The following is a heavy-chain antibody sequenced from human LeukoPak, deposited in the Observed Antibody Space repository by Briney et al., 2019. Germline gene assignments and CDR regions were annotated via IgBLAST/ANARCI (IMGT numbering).Heavy chain of an antibody. J-gene: IGHJ4*02. CDR2: ISYDESRK. D-gene: IGHD2-2*01. Sequence: PGGPLRLSCAASGFTSNTNDMHWVGRAPGKGPGWVAFISYDESRKFYADSVKGRFTISRDNSKNTLYLQMNSLRPEDTAVYYCARDPVPAAARHFDYWGQGTLVTVSS. V-gene: IGHV3-30*03. CDR3: ARDPVPAAARHFDY. CDR1: GFTSNTND.